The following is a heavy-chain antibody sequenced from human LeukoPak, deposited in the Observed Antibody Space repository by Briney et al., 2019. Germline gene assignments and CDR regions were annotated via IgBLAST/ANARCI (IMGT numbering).Heavy chain of an antibody. CDR1: GGSISSSSYS. D-gene: IGHD6-6*01. V-gene: IGHV4-39*07. J-gene: IGHJ4*02. Sequence: SETLSLTCTVSGGSISSSSYSWGWIRQPPGKGLEWIGSIYYTGSAYYNPSLKSRVTMSIDTSENQFSLSLSSATAADTAVYHCARGHTNSRSSGEDYWGQGTLVTVSS. CDR2: IYYTGSA. CDR3: ARGHTNSRSSGEDY.